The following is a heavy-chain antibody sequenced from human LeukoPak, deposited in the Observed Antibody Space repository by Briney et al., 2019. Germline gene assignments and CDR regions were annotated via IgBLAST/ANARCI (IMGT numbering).Heavy chain of an antibody. V-gene: IGHV1-69*13. D-gene: IGHD2-2*01. CDR2: IIPIFGTA. CDR3: ARDEGLVVPAANDYYGMDV. Sequence: SVKVSCKASGGTFSSYAISWVRQAPGQGLEWMGGIIPIFGTANYAQKFQGRVTITADESTSKAYMELSSLRSEDTAVYYCARDEGLVVPAANDYYGMDVWGQGATVTVSS. J-gene: IGHJ6*02. CDR1: GGTFSSYA.